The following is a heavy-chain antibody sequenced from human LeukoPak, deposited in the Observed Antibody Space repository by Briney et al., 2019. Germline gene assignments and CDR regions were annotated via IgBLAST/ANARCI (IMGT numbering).Heavy chain of an antibody. J-gene: IGHJ4*02. CDR2: ISGSGGST. D-gene: IGHD6-19*01. CDR1: GFTFSSYA. V-gene: IGHV3-23*01. CDR3: AKDVYSSGWYYFDY. Sequence: PGGSLRLSCAASGFTFSSYAVSWVRQAPGKGLEWVSAISGSGGSTYYADSVKGRFTFSRDNSKNTLYLQMNSLRAEDTAVYYCAKDVYSSGWYYFDYWGQGTLVTVSS.